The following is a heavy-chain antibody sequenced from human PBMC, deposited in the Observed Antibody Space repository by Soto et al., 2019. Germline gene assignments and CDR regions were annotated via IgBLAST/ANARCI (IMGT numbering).Heavy chain of an antibody. CDR1: GGTFSSYA. Sequence: QVQLVQSGAEVKKPGSSVKVSCKASGGTFSSYAISWVRQAPGQGLEWMGGIIPIFGTANYAQKFQGRVTITADESTSTAYMELSSPRSEDTAVYYCAREEVVVVPAAMGYYYYGMDVWGQGTTVTVSS. V-gene: IGHV1-69*01. J-gene: IGHJ6*02. CDR2: IIPIFGTA. CDR3: AREEVVVVPAAMGYYYYGMDV. D-gene: IGHD2-2*01.